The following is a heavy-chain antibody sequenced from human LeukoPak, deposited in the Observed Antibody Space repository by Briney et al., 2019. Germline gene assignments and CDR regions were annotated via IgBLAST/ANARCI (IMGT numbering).Heavy chain of an antibody. CDR2: ISWNSGSI. D-gene: IGHD5-24*01. CDR1: GFTFDDYA. J-gene: IGHJ2*01. Sequence: PGRSLRLSCAASGFTFDDYAMHWVRQAPGKGLEWVSGISWNSGSIGYADSVKGRFTISRDNAKNSLYLQMSSLRAEDTALYYCTRRAARWQFDLWGRGTLLTVSS. CDR3: TRRAARWQFDL. V-gene: IGHV3-9*01.